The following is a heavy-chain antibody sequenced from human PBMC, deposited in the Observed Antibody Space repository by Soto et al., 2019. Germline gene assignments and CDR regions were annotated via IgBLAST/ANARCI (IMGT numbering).Heavy chain of an antibody. D-gene: IGHD3-10*01. CDR1: GVTFSSYA. Sequence: QVQLVQSGAEVKKPGSSVKVSCKASGVTFSSYAISWVRQAPGQGLEWMGGIIPIFGTANYAKKFQGRVTITADESTSTAYMELSSLRSEDTAVYYCARDLGSRSITMVREGVVGSFDYWGQGTLVTVSS. CDR3: ARDLGSRSITMVREGVVGSFDY. V-gene: IGHV1-69*01. CDR2: IIPIFGTA. J-gene: IGHJ4*02.